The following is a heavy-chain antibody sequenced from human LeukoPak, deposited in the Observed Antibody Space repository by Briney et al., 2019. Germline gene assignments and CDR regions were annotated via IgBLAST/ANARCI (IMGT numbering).Heavy chain of an antibody. CDR1: GFTFSSYA. D-gene: IGHD3-10*01. J-gene: IGHJ4*02. Sequence: PGGSLRLSCAASGFTFSSYAMSWVRQAPGKGLEWVSAISGSGGSTYYADSVKGRFTISRDNSKNTLYLQMNSLRAEDTAVYYCARYLRCMVRGVTTYYFDYWGQGTLVTVSS. V-gene: IGHV3-23*01. CDR2: ISGSGGST. CDR3: ARYLRCMVRGVTTYYFDY.